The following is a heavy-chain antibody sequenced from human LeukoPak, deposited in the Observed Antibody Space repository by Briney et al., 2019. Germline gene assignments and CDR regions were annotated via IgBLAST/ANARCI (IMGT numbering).Heavy chain of an antibody. J-gene: IGHJ4*02. Sequence: PSETLSLTCTVSGGSISTYYWNWIRQPPGKGLEWIGYVYYSGSTNYNPSLKSRVTISLDTSKNQFSLKLSSVTAADTAFYYCARDLWFGQNYYFDYWGQGILVTVSS. CDR2: VYYSGST. CDR1: GGSISTYY. V-gene: IGHV4-59*12. D-gene: IGHD3-10*01. CDR3: ARDLWFGQNYYFDY.